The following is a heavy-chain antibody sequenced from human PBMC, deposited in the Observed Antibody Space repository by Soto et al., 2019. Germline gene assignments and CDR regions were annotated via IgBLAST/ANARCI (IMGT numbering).Heavy chain of an antibody. D-gene: IGHD3-22*01. J-gene: IGHJ4*02. V-gene: IGHV3-23*01. CDR1: GFSFSTYP. Sequence: EVQLLESGGGLVQPGGSLRLSCATSGFSFSTYPMSWVHQATGKGLEWVTAISGNGRGTSYADSVKGRFTILRDNSKNTRYLQMNSLRAEDTAVYYCVKKRSYDRSNYDHFDYWGQGTLVTVSS. CDR2: ISGNGRGT. CDR3: VKKRSYDRSNYDHFDY.